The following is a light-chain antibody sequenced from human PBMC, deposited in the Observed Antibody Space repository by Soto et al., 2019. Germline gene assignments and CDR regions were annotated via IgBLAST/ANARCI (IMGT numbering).Light chain of an antibody. CDR2: AAS. CDR3: LQDYNYPYT. V-gene: IGKV1-6*01. CDR1: QGISFD. Sequence: AIQMTQSPSSLSTSVGDRVTITCRASQGISFDVAWYQQKPGKAPKLLIYAASSLQSGVPSRFSGSGSGTDFTLTISSLQPEDCATYYCLQDYNYPYTFGQGTKLEIK. J-gene: IGKJ2*01.